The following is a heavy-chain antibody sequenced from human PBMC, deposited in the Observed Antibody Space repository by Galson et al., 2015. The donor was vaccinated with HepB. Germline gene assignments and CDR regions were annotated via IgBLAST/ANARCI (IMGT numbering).Heavy chain of an antibody. J-gene: IGHJ4*02. D-gene: IGHD3-22*01. CDR2: IHPTNSYT. V-gene: IGHV3-11*03. CDR1: GFTFSDYY. CDR3: ARLAYFHYDSGGYPDY. Sequence: SLRLSCAASGFTFSDYYMTWIRQAPGKGLEWLSYIHPTNSYTNYADSLKGRFTISRDNAKDSLYLQMNSLRAEDTAVYYCARLAYFHYDSGGYPDYWGQGTLVTVSS.